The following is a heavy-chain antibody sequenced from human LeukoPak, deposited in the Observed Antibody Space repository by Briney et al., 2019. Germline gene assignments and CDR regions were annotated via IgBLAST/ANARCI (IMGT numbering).Heavy chain of an antibody. J-gene: IGHJ4*02. Sequence: GGSLRLSCAASGFTFSSYAMSWVRQARGKGLEWVSAISGSGGSTYYADSVKGRFTISRDNSKNTLYLQMNSLRAEDTAVYYCAKVSYYYDSSGSHSHYWGQGTLVTVSS. D-gene: IGHD3-22*01. CDR2: ISGSGGST. CDR3: AKVSYYYDSSGSHSHY. CDR1: GFTFSSYA. V-gene: IGHV3-23*01.